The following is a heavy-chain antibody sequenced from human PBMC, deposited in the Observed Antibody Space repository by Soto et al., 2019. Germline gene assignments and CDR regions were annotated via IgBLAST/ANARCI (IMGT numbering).Heavy chain of an antibody. CDR2: ISPDGSDV. Sequence: VGSLRLSCAASGFPFTNYWMNWVRQTPGKGLMWVSRISPDGSDVGYADSVGGRFTVSRDNAKNTLYLQMHSLRAEDTAMYYCACWGHIVPVATSNFDRWGQGNLVTV. CDR3: ACWGHIVPVATSNFDR. V-gene: IGHV3-74*01. D-gene: IGHD2-21*01. J-gene: IGHJ4*02. CDR1: GFPFTNYW.